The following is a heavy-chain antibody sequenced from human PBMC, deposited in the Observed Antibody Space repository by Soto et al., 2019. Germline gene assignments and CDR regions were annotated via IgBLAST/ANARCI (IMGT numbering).Heavy chain of an antibody. CDR1: GFTVSSNY. CDR2: IYSGGST. CDR3: ARVEYSSSSDGYYYYMDV. V-gene: IGHV3-66*01. D-gene: IGHD6-6*01. Sequence: EVQLVESGGGLVQPGGSLRLSCAASGFTVSSNYMSWVRQAPGKGLEWVSVIYSGGSTYYADSVKGRLTISRDNSKNTLYLQMNSLRAEDTAVYYCARVEYSSSSDGYYYYMDVWGKGTTVTVSS. J-gene: IGHJ6*03.